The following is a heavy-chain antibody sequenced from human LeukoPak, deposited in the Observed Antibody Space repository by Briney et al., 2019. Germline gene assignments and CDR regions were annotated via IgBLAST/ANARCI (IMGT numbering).Heavy chain of an antibody. D-gene: IGHD3-9*01. CDR1: GFTFSNYA. CDR3: SKWGDYDVLTGYYDSDF. Sequence: GASLRLSCAASGFTFSNYAMSWVRQAPGKGLEWVSAVVGSGGSTYYADSVKGRFSISRDNSKNTLFLQMNSLRVEDTALYYCSKWGDYDVLTGYYDSDFWGQGTLVTVSS. J-gene: IGHJ4*02. V-gene: IGHV3-23*01. CDR2: VVGSGGST.